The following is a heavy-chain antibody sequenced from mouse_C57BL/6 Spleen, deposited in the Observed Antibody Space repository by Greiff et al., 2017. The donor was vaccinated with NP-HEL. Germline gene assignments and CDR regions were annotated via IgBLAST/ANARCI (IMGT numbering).Heavy chain of an antibody. Sequence: QVQLQQPGAELVKPGASVKLSCKASGYTFTSYWMHWVKQRPGQGLEWIGMIHPNSGSTNYNEKFKSKATLTVDKSSSTAYMQLSSLTSEDSAVYYCARSETGTEELAYWGQGTLVTVSA. CDR3: ARSETGTEELAY. J-gene: IGHJ3*01. CDR2: IHPNSGST. V-gene: IGHV1-64*01. CDR1: GYTFTSYW. D-gene: IGHD4-1*01.